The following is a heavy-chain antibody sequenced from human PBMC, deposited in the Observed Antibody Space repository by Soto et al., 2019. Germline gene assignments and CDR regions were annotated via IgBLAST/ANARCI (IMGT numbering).Heavy chain of an antibody. CDR1: GYPLTSYY. V-gene: IGHV1-46*01. CDR3: ARGGVLSGGYSGYDYTYGMDV. D-gene: IGHD5-12*01. J-gene: IGHJ6*02. Sequence: SVKVCWNAPGYPLTSYYMHLVRQAPGQGLEWMGIINPSGGSTSYAQKFQGRVTMTRDTSTSTVYMELSSLRSEDTAVYYCARGGVLSGGYSGYDYTYGMDVWGQGTTVTVSS. CDR2: INPSGGST.